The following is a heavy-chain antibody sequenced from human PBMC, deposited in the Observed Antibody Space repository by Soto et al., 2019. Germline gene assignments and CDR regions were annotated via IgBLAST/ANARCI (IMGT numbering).Heavy chain of an antibody. J-gene: IGHJ3*02. CDR3: ARVRGVNGAFDI. D-gene: IGHD3-10*01. CDR2: IYYSGST. V-gene: IGHV4-59*01. CDR1: GGSISSYY. Sequence: QVQLQESGPGLVKPSETLSLTCTVSGGSISSYYWSWIRQPPGKGLEWIGYIYYSGSTNYNPSLKSRVTISVDTSKNQFSLKLSSVTAADTAVYYCARVRGVNGAFDIWGQGTMVTVSS.